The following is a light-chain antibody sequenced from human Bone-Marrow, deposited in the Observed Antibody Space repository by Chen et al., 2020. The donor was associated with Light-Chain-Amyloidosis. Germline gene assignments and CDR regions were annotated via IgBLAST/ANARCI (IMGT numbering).Light chain of an antibody. J-gene: IGLJ2*01. CDR3: QSADSSGTYEVI. CDR1: DLPTKY. Sequence: SYELTQPPSESLSPGQTARITCSGDDLPTKYAYWYQQKPGQAPVLVIHRDTERPSGISELFSGSSSGTTATLTISGVQAEDEADYHCQSADSSGTYEVIFGGGTKLTVL. V-gene: IGLV3-25*03. CDR2: RDT.